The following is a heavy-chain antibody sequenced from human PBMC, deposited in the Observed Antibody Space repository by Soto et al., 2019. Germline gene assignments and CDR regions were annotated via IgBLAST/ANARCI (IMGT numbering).Heavy chain of an antibody. V-gene: IGHV4-31*03. Sequence: QVQLQESGPGLVKPSQTLSLTCTVSGGSNNSGGYCWSWIRQRPGKGLAWIGCISYGGSTSFNPALKSRVTITVDTSKNQSSLKLTSVTAADTAVYYCSRGILVWGQGALITVSS. CDR2: ISYGGST. CDR1: GGSNNSGGYC. CDR3: SRGILV. D-gene: IGHD5-18*01. J-gene: IGHJ4*02.